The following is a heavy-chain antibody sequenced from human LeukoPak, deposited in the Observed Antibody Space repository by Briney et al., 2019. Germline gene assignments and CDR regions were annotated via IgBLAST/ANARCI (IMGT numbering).Heavy chain of an antibody. D-gene: IGHD3-22*01. CDR1: GYTFTSYY. Sequence: ASVKVSCKASGYTFTSYYMHWVRQAPGQGLEWMGIINTSCGSTSYAQKFQGRVTMTRETSTSTVYMELSSLRSEDTAVYYCAREREYCDSSGYYPLGYWGQGTLVTVSS. CDR3: AREREYCDSSGYYPLGY. CDR2: INTSCGST. V-gene: IGHV1-46*01. J-gene: IGHJ4*02.